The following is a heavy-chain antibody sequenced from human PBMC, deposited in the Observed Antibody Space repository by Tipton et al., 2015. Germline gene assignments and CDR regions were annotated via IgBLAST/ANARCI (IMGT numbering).Heavy chain of an antibody. D-gene: IGHD3-22*01. CDR1: GGSINSDNYF. J-gene: IGHJ5*02. Sequence: LRLSCTVSGGSINSDNYFWSWIRQHPGKGLEWIGYIYYSGSTYFNPSLKSRITISIDTSKNQFSLKLNYVTAADTAVYYCARANYYDSSGYHNWFDPWGQGSLVTVSS. CDR3: ARANYYDSSGYHNWFDP. V-gene: IGHV4-31*02. CDR2: IYYSGST.